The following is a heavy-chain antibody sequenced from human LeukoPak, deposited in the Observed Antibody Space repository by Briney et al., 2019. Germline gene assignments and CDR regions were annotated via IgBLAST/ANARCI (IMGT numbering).Heavy chain of an antibody. D-gene: IGHD1-26*01. CDR1: GGSISSGSYY. V-gene: IGHV4-61*02. J-gene: IGHJ6*03. Sequence: PSETLSLTCTVSGGSISSGSYYWSWIRQPAGKGLEWIGRIYTSGSTNYNPSLKSRVTISVDTSKNQFSLKLSSVTAADTAVYYCARDLGATQGYYYYYYMDVWGKGTTVTISS. CDR3: ARDLGATQGYYYYYYMDV. CDR2: IYTSGST.